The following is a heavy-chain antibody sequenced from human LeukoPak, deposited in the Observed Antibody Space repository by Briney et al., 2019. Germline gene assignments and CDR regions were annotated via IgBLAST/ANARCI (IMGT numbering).Heavy chain of an antibody. D-gene: IGHD5-18*01. V-gene: IGHV1-8*01. CDR1: GYTFTSYD. CDR3: ARGHVDTYIDFDY. CDR2: MNPNSGNT. J-gene: IGHJ4*02. Sequence: ASVKVSCKASGYTFTSYDINWVRQATGQGLEWMGWMNPNSGNTGYAQRFQGRVTTTRNTSISTAYMELSSLRSEDTAVYYCARGHVDTYIDFDYWGQGTLVTVSS.